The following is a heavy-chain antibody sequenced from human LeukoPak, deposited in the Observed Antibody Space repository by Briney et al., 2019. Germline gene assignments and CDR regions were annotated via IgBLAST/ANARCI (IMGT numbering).Heavy chain of an antibody. CDR3: ARSGGYDRSGPFGTD. CDR2: IRSKAYGGTT. Sequence: PGGPLRLSCTASGFTFGDYSMSWFRQAPGKGLEWVGFIRSKAYGGTTEYAASVKGRFTISRDDSKSIAYLQMNSLKTEDTAVYYCARSGGYDRSGPFGTDCGQETLVTVSS. D-gene: IGHD3-22*01. CDR1: GFTFGDYS. J-gene: IGHJ4*02. V-gene: IGHV3-49*03.